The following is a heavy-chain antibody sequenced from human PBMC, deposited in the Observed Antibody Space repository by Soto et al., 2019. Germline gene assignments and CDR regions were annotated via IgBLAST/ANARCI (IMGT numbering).Heavy chain of an antibody. Sequence: GGSLRLSCAASGFTFSSYGMHWVRQAPGKGLEWVAVIWYDGSNKYYADSVKGRFTISRDNSKNTLYLQMNSLRAEDTAVYYCATSMVRGVLYYYYGMDVWGQGTTVTVSS. J-gene: IGHJ6*02. CDR2: IWYDGSNK. V-gene: IGHV3-33*01. CDR3: ATSMVRGVLYYYYGMDV. D-gene: IGHD3-10*01. CDR1: GFTFSSYG.